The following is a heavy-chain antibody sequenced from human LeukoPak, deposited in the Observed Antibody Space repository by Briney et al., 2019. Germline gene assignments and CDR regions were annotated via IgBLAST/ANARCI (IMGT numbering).Heavy chain of an antibody. CDR2: IYINGAT. V-gene: IGHV4-39*07. J-gene: IGHJ5*02. Sequence: PSETLSLTCSVSGGSISANVYYWGWIRQSPGKALEWLGSIYINGATYYNPSLKNRVTLSIDPPKNQFSLTLRSVTAADTAIHYCASPPQGYCSGNSCFYPNWFDPWGQGTLVTVSS. D-gene: IGHD2-15*01. CDR1: GGSISANVYY. CDR3: ASPPQGYCSGNSCFYPNWFDP.